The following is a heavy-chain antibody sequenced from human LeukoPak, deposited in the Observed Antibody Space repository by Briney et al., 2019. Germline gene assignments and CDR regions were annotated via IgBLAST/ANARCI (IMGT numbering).Heavy chain of an antibody. CDR1: GGSFSGYY. Sequence: SETLSLTCAVYGGSFSGYYWSWIRQPPGKGLEWVGEINHSGSTNYNPSLKSRVTISVDTSKNQFSLKLSSVTAADTAVYYCAVKVTAFDYWGQGTLVTVSS. D-gene: IGHD2-21*02. CDR2: INHSGST. V-gene: IGHV4-34*01. CDR3: AVKVTAFDY. J-gene: IGHJ4*02.